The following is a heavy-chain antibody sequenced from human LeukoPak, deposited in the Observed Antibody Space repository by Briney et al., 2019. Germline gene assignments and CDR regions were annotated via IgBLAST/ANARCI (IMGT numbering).Heavy chain of an antibody. J-gene: IGHJ4*02. CDR2: IYYSGST. D-gene: IGHD3-22*01. V-gene: IGHV4-59*01. CDR3: ARGQGYYDSSGYHYPASFDY. CDR1: GGSISSYY. Sequence: PSETLSLTCTVSGGSISSYYWSWIRQPPGKGLEWIGYIYYSGSTNYNPSLKSRVTISVDTSKNQFSLKLSSVTAADTAVYYCARGQGYYDSSGYHYPASFDYWGQGTLVTVSS.